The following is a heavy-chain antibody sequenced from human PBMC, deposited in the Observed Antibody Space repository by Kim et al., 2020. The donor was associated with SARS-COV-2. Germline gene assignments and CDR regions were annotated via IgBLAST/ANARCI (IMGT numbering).Heavy chain of an antibody. D-gene: IGHD3-10*01. CDR3: ARERYYGSGSYYTD. V-gene: IGHV4-30-2*05. J-gene: IGHJ4*02. Sequence: SPSLKSRVTISVDTSKNQFSLKPGSVTAAYTAVYYCARERYYGSGSYYTDWGQGTLVTVSS.